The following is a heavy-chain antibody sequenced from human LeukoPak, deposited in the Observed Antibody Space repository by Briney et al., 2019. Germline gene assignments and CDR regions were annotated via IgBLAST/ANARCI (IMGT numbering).Heavy chain of an antibody. V-gene: IGHV5-51*01. J-gene: IGHJ4*02. CDR2: IYPGDSDT. Sequence: GESGKISCKGSGYSFTSYWIGWVRQMPGKGLECLGIIYPGDSDTRYSPPFRGQVTISADKSISTAYLQWSSLEASDTAIYYCARSPRAAGDFDYWGQGTLVTAS. CDR1: GYSFTSYW. CDR3: ARSPRAAGDFDY. D-gene: IGHD6-13*01.